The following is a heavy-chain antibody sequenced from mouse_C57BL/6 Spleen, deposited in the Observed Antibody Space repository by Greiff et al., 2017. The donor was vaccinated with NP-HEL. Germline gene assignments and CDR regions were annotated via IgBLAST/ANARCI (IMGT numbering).Heavy chain of an antibody. Sequence: DVKLVESGGGLVQPKGSLKLSCAASGFSFNTYAMNWVRQAPGKGLEWVARIRSKSNNYATYYADSVKDRFTISRDDSESMLYLQMNNLKTEDTAMYYCVRDSIEGYFDVWGTGTTVTVSS. CDR3: VRDSIEGYFDV. J-gene: IGHJ1*03. D-gene: IGHD2-10*02. CDR2: IRSKSNNYAT. CDR1: GFSFNTYA. V-gene: IGHV10-1*01.